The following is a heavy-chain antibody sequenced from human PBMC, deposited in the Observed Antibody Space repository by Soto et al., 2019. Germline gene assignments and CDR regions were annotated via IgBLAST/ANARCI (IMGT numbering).Heavy chain of an antibody. D-gene: IGHD3-3*01. J-gene: IGHJ6*03. Sequence: ASVKVSCKVSGYALTELSMHWVRQAPGKGLEWMGSFDPEDGGTIYAQKFQGRVTMTEDTSTDTAYMELSSLRSEDTAVYYCETREGLRLLEWFASYMDVWAKGPRSPSP. CDR1: GYALTELS. CDR2: FDPEDGGT. CDR3: ETREGLRLLEWFASYMDV. V-gene: IGHV1-24*01.